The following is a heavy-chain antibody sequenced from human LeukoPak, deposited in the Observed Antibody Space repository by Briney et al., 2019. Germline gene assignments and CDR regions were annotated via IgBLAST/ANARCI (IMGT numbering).Heavy chain of an antibody. J-gene: IGHJ4*02. D-gene: IGHD6-19*01. V-gene: IGHV4-59*01. Sequence: PSETLSLTCTVSGGSISSYYWSWIRQPPGKGLGWIGYIYYSGSTNYNPSINSRVTISVDTSKNQFSLKLSSVTAADTAVYYCARERGAGPFDYWGQGTLVTVSS. CDR2: IYYSGST. CDR1: GGSISSYY. CDR3: ARERGAGPFDY.